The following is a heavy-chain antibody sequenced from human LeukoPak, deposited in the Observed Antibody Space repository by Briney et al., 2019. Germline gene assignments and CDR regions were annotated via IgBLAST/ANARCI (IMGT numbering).Heavy chain of an antibody. CDR1: GFTFSSYS. Sequence: GGSLRLSCAASGFTFSSYSMNWVRQAPGKGLEWVSSISSSSSYIYYADSVKGRFTISRDNAKNSLYLQMNSLRAEDTAVYYCAREVAVPAADSKRYYYYYGMDVWGQGTTVTVSS. CDR2: ISSSSSYI. D-gene: IGHD2-2*01. V-gene: IGHV3-21*01. J-gene: IGHJ6*02. CDR3: AREVAVPAADSKRYYYYYGMDV.